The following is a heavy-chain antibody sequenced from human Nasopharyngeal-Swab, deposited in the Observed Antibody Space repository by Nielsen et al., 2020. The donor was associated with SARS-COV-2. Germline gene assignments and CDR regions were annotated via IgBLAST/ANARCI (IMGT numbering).Heavy chain of an antibody. D-gene: IGHD3-3*01. Sequence: GGSLRLSCTASGFTFGDYAMSWFRQAPGKGLEWVGFIRSKAYGGTTEYAASVKGRFTISRDDSKSIAYLQMNSLKTEDTAVYYRTRNDFWSGYYTDYWGQGTLVTVSS. J-gene: IGHJ4*02. CDR1: GFTFGDYA. CDR3: TRNDFWSGYYTDY. CDR2: IRSKAYGGTT. V-gene: IGHV3-49*03.